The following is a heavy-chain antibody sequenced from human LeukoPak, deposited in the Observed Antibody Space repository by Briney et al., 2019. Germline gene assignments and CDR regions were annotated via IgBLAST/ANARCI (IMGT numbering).Heavy chain of an antibody. CDR1: GDSLSSHY. D-gene: IGHD6-13*01. CDR3: ARHRSSSSWFLDAFDI. Sequence: SETLSLTCSVSGDSLSSHYWSWIRQPPGKGLEWIGYIYYSGSTNYNPSLKSRVTISVDTSKNQFSLKLSSVTAADTAVYYCARHRSSSSWFLDAFDIWGQGTMVTVSS. V-gene: IGHV4-59*08. J-gene: IGHJ3*02. CDR2: IYYSGST.